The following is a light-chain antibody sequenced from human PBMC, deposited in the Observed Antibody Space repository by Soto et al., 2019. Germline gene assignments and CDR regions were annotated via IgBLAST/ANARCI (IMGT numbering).Light chain of an antibody. CDR1: QGMRDE. CDR2: GAS. V-gene: IGKV1-17*01. Sequence: DIQMTQSPSSLSASVGDRVTITCRASQGMRDELGWYQQKPGKPPKRLIYGASNLQSGVPSRFSGSGSGTDFTLTISSLQPEDCATYYCLQHNDYPWTFGQGTKVEIK. CDR3: LQHNDYPWT. J-gene: IGKJ1*01.